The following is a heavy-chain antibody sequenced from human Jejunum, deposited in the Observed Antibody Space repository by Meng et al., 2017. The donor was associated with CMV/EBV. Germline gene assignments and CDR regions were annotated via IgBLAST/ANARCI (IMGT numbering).Heavy chain of an antibody. J-gene: IGHJ5*02. CDR1: GYIFNNYG. V-gene: IGHV1-18*01. Sequence: VQLGQWGAEVKKPGASVKVSCKASGYIFNNYGVSWVRQAPGQGPEWMGWISAYNGNTNYAQNFQGRFTMTTDTSTSTAYMELRSLRSDDTAVYYCARDLPGGTKGTWLDLWGQGTLVTVSS. D-gene: IGHD1-14*01. CDR2: ISAYNGNT. CDR3: ARDLPGGTKGTWLDL.